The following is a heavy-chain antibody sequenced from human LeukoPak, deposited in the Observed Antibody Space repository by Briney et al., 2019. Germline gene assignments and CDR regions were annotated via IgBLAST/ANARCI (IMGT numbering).Heavy chain of an antibody. J-gene: IGHJ4*02. CDR2: IYYSGST. Sequence: PSETLSLTCTVSGGSISSSSYYWGWIRQPPGKGLEWIGSIYYSGSTYYNPSLKSRVTISVDTSKNQFSLKLSSVTAADTAVYYRARVQVGRGQQWLRYFDYWGQGTLVTVSS. CDR3: ARVQVGRGQQWLRYFDY. D-gene: IGHD6-19*01. V-gene: IGHV4-39*01. CDR1: GGSISSSSYY.